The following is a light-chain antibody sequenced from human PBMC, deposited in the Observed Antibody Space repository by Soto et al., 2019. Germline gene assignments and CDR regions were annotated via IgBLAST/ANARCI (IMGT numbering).Light chain of an antibody. V-gene: IGLV2-14*03. Sequence: QSVLTQPASVSGSPGQSITISCTGTSSDVGGYNYVSWYQQHPGKAPKLMIYDVTNRPSGVSNRFSGSKSGNTASLTISGLQPEXEADYYCSSYTSSSSVIFGGGTQL. CDR2: DVT. J-gene: IGLJ2*01. CDR3: SSYTSSSSVI. CDR1: SSDVGGYNY.